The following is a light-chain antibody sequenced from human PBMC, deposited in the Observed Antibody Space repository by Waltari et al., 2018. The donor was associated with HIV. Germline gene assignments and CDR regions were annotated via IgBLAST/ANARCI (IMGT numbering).Light chain of an antibody. V-gene: IGLV2-11*01. CDR2: DVT. CDR3: CSYAGNYPVL. Sequence: QSALTQPRSVSGSPGQSVTISCTGTRSDVGCYNYVSWYQQNPGKAPKFIIYDVTKRPSGVPDRFSGSKSGNTASLTISGLQAEDEADYYCCSYAGNYPVLFGGGTKLTVL. CDR1: RSDVGCYNY. J-gene: IGLJ3*02.